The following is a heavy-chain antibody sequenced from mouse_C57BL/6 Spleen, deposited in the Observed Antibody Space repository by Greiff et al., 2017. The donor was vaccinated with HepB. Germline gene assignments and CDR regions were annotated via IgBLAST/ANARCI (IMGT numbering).Heavy chain of an antibody. D-gene: IGHD2-3*01. Sequence: QVQLQQSGAELVRPGASVTLSCKASGYTFTDYEMHWVKQTPVHGLEWIGAIDPETGGTAYNQKFKGKAILTADKSSSTAYMELRSLTSEDSAVYYCTRGYYELYWYFDVWGTGTTVTVSS. CDR1: GYTFTDYE. CDR3: TRGYYELYWYFDV. V-gene: IGHV1-15*01. J-gene: IGHJ1*03. CDR2: IDPETGGT.